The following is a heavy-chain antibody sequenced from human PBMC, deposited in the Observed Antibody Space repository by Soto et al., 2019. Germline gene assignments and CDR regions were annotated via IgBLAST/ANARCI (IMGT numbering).Heavy chain of an antibody. CDR3: ARAGYQLPKDYYYYMDV. CDR2: IWYDGSNK. V-gene: IGHV3-33*01. Sequence: PGGSLRLSCAASGFTFSSYGMHWVRQAPGKGLEWVAVIWYDGSNKYYADSVKGRFTISRDNSKNTLYLQMNSLRAEDTAVYYCARAGYQLPKDYYYYMDVWGKGTTVTVSS. CDR1: GFTFSSYG. D-gene: IGHD2-2*01. J-gene: IGHJ6*03.